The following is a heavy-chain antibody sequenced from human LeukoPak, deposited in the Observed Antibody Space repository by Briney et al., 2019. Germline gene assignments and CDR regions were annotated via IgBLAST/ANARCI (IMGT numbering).Heavy chain of an antibody. D-gene: IGHD5/OR15-5a*01. Sequence: PGGSLRLSCAASRFTFSSYAMSWIRQAPGKGPEWVATISGGGHGTFYADSVKGQFTISRDNTKDTLHLQMNSLGVEDTAVYYCVEDRCALLNCPVSWGEGALVTVSS. CDR3: VEDRCALLNCPVS. CDR2: ISGGGHGT. J-gene: IGHJ1*01. CDR1: RFTFSSYA. V-gene: IGHV3-23*01.